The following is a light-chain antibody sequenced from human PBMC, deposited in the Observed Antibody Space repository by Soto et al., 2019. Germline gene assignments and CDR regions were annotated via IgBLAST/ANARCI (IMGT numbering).Light chain of an antibody. CDR2: AAS. CDR1: QSISSY. Sequence: DIQMTQSPSSLSASVGDRVTITCRASQSISSYLNWYQQKPGKAPKLLIYAASSLHSGVPSRFSGSGSGTDFTLTISSLQPEDFATYYCQKSYSTPWTFGQGTKVEIK. V-gene: IGKV1-39*01. J-gene: IGKJ1*01. CDR3: QKSYSTPWT.